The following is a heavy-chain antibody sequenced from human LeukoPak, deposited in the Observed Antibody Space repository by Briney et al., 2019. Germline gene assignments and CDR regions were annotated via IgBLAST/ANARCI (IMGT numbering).Heavy chain of an antibody. J-gene: IGHJ1*01. D-gene: IGHD6-13*01. Sequence: GGSLRLSCAASGFTFSSYGMHWVRQAPGKGLEWVAVISYDGSNKYYADSVKGRFTISRDNSKNTLYLQMNSLRAEDTAVYYCAKKGIAAALDPPGHWGQGTLVTVSS. CDR3: AKKGIAAALDPPGH. CDR1: GFTFSSYG. CDR2: ISYDGSNK. V-gene: IGHV3-30-3*02.